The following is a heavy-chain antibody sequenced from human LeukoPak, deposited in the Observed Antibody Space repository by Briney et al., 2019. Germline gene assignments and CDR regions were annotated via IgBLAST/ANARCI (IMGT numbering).Heavy chain of an antibody. D-gene: IGHD3-16*02. V-gene: IGHV1-18*01. J-gene: IGHJ6*03. CDR2: ISAYNGNT. CDR1: GYTFTSYG. CDR3: ARGGDYPHYYYYMDV. Sequence: ASVKVSCKASGYTFTSYGISWVRQAPGQGLEWMGWISAYNGNTNYAQKLQGRVTMTTDTSTSTAYMELSSLRSEDTAVYYCARGGDYPHYYYYMDVWGKGTTVTVSS.